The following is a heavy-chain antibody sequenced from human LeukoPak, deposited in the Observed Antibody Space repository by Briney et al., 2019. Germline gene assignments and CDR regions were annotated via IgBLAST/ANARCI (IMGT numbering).Heavy chain of an antibody. Sequence: SETLSLTCTVSGGSISSYYWRWIRQPPGKGLEWIGYIYYSGSTNYNPSLKSRVTISVDTSKNQFSLKLSSVTAADTAVYYCARDGGYYYGMDVWGQGTTVTVSS. J-gene: IGHJ6*02. CDR2: IYYSGST. CDR1: GGSISSYY. D-gene: IGHD3-3*01. CDR3: ARDGGYYYGMDV. V-gene: IGHV4-59*01.